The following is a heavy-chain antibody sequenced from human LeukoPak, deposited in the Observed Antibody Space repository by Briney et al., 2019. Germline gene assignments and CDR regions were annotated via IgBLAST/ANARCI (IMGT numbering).Heavy chain of an antibody. V-gene: IGHV4-39*01. J-gene: IGHJ4*02. CDR1: DGSISSGYYY. D-gene: IGHD3-22*01. CDR2: IYYSGTT. CDR3: ARGSRITMIVVVITHYYFDY. Sequence: SETLSLTCSVSDGSISSGYYYWAWIRQPPGKGPEWIGSIYYSGTTYPNPSLKSRVTISVDTSKNQFSLKLSSVTAADTAVYYCARGSRITMIVVVITHYYFDYWGQGTLVTVSS.